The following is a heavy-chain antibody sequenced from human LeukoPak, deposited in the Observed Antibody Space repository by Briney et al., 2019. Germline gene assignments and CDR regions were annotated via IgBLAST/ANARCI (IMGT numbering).Heavy chain of an antibody. D-gene: IGHD3-16*01. J-gene: IGHJ4*02. Sequence: PGGSLRLSCAASGFTFSSYAMSWVRQAPGKGLEWVSAISGSGGSTYYADSVKGRFTISRDNSKNTLYLQMNSLRAEDTAVYHCAKVGDGLIAPDYWGQGTLVTVSS. CDR2: ISGSGGST. CDR1: GFTFSSYA. V-gene: IGHV3-23*01. CDR3: AKVGDGLIAPDY.